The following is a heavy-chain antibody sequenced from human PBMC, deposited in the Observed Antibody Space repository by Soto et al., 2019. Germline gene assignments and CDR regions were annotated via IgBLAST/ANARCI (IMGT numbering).Heavy chain of an antibody. CDR1: GFSLSTSGVG. D-gene: IGHD1-7*01. CDR2: IYWDDDK. V-gene: IGHV2-5*02. CDR3: AHFELPHTYNWFDP. J-gene: IGHJ5*02. Sequence: SGPTLVKPTQTLTLTCTFSGFSLSTSGVGVGWIRQPPGKALEWLALIYWDDDKRYSPSLKSRLTITKDTSKNQVVLTMTNMDPVDTATYYCAHFELPHTYNWFDPWGQGTLVTVSS.